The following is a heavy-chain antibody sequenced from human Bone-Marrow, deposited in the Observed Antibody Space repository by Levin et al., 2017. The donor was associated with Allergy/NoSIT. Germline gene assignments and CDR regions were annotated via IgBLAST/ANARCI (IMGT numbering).Heavy chain of an antibody. J-gene: IGHJ6*03. CDR3: ARGAEWLDFGYFYYMDV. V-gene: IGHV3-23*01. CDR2: ISSTGVTT. Sequence: GGSLRLSCAASGFTFISSTMTWVRQAPGKGLEWVSSISSTGVTTFYADSVKGRFTISRDNSKNTVYLQMNSLRAEDTAVYYCARGAEWLDFGYFYYMDVWGKGTTVTVSS. D-gene: IGHD3-3*01. CDR1: GFTFISST.